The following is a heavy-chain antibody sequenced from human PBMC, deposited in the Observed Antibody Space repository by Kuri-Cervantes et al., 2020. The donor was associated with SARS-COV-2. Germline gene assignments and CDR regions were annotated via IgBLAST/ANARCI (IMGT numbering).Heavy chain of an antibody. V-gene: IGHV3-30-3*01. CDR3: AREADIAAAGYRYFDY. CDR1: GFTFSSYA. Sequence: SCAASGFTFSSYAMHWFRQAPGKGLEWVAVISYDGSNKYYADSVKGRFTISRDNSKNTLYLQMNSLRAEDTAVYYCAREADIAAAGYRYFDYWGQGTLVTVSS. CDR2: ISYDGSNK. J-gene: IGHJ4*02. D-gene: IGHD6-13*01.